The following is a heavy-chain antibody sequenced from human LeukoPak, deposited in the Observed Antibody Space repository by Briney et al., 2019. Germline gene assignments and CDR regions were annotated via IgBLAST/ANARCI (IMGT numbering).Heavy chain of an antibody. J-gene: IGHJ6*04. CDR1: GFTFSSYW. CDR3: AELDITMIGGV. CDR2: IKQDGSEK. D-gene: IGHD3-10*02. V-gene: IGHV3-7*01. Sequence: GGSLRLSCAASGFTFSSYWMSWVRQAPGRGLEWVASIKQDGSEKYYVDSVKGRFTISRDNAKNSLYLQMNSLRAEDTAVYYCAELDITMIGGVWGKGTTVTISS.